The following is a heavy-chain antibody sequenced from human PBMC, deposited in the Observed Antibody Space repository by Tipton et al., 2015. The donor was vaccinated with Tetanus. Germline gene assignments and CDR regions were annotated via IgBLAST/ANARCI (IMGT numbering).Heavy chain of an antibody. J-gene: IGHJ3*01. D-gene: IGHD2/OR15-2a*01. CDR2: INTSGSS. CDR1: GGSISSYY. V-gene: IGHV4-4*07. CDR3: ARERGNRGNAFDL. Sequence: TLSLTCTVSGGSISSYYWSWIRQSAAMGLEWIGRINTSGSSDYNPSLKGRVTMSIDTSKNQFSLNLRSVTAADTAVYYCARERGNRGNAFDLWGQGTMVAVSS.